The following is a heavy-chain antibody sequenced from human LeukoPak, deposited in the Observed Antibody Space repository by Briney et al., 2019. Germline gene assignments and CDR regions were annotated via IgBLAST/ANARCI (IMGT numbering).Heavy chain of an antibody. V-gene: IGHV4-4*07. Sequence: SETLSLTCTVSGGSMDTFYWSFIRQSAGTGLEWLGRIHTSGTTWYNASLKSRVTLSVDASKNQFSLRLTSVTAADTALYYCARIGYDYGFSFDHWGQGTLVTVSS. CDR3: ARIGYDYGFSFDH. D-gene: IGHD3-10*01. CDR1: GGSMDTFY. J-gene: IGHJ4*02. CDR2: IHTSGTT.